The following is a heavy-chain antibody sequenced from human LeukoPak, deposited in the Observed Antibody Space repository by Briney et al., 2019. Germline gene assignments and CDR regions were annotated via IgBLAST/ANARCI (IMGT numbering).Heavy chain of an antibody. V-gene: IGHV3-23*01. CDR2: ISGSGGST. CDR1: GFTFSSYA. Sequence: PGGSLRLSCAASGFTFSSYAMSWVRQAPGKGLEWVSAISGSGGSTKDADSVKGRFTISRDNSKNTLYLQMNSLRVEDTAVYYCAKALVSGPYYDLHDPDYWGQGTLVTVSS. CDR3: AKALVSGPYYDLHDPDY. D-gene: IGHD3-3*01. J-gene: IGHJ4*02.